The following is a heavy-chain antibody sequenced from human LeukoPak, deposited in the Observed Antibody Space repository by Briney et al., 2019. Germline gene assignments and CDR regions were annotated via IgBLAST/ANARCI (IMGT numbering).Heavy chain of an antibody. Sequence: GESLKISCKGSGYSITNYWIAWVRQMPGKGLEWMGIIYPADSDIRYSPSFQGQVTISADKSISTAYLQWSSLKASDTAMYFCARQEYCSGGSCYTWFDPWGQGTLVTVSS. CDR2: IYPADSDI. V-gene: IGHV5-51*01. CDR1: GYSITNYW. D-gene: IGHD2-15*01. J-gene: IGHJ5*02. CDR3: ARQEYCSGGSCYTWFDP.